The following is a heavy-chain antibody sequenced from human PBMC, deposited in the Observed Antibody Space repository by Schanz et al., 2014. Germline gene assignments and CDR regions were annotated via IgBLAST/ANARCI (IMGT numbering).Heavy chain of an antibody. CDR1: RYTFNTYG. CDR3: ARGQRRTIGRPFGP. D-gene: IGHD6-25*01. J-gene: IGHJ5*02. Sequence: QGQLVQSGPEVKEPGASVKVSCEASRYTFNTYGLNWVRQAIGQGPEWMGWMQPDSGKTHYAEKFQGRVAMTRDVSISTAYMELSSLASEDTAVYYCARGQRRTIGRPFGPWGQGTLVTASS. CDR2: MQPDSGKT. V-gene: IGHV1-8*02.